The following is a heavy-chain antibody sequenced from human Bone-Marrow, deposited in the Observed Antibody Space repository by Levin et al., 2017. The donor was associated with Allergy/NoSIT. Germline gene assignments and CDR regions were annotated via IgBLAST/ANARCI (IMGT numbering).Heavy chain of an antibody. Sequence: SETLSLTCSVSGGSISSGNYFWTWIRQPPGKGLEWIGYIFYTGRAYYNPSLLSRVTILVDTSTNQFSLNLGSVTAADTAVYYCARASAGGRYCSSTSCHPAFDSWGPGTMVTVSS. CDR3: ARASAGGRYCSSTSCHPAFDS. D-gene: IGHD2-2*01. CDR1: GGSISSGNYF. J-gene: IGHJ3*02. CDR2: IFYTGRA. V-gene: IGHV4-30-4*01.